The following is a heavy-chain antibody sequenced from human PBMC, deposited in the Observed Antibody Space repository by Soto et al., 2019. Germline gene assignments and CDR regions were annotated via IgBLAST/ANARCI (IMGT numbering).Heavy chain of an antibody. V-gene: IGHV3-48*01. Sequence: PGGSLRLSCAASGFPFNNYAMNWVRQAPGRGLEWVSHITPAGAVTYADSVKGRFTISRDNAKNSLYLQMNSLRAEDTAVYYCARESGYSSSGAFDIWGQGTMVTVSS. CDR2: ITPAGAV. CDR3: ARESGYSSSGAFDI. CDR1: GFPFNNYA. J-gene: IGHJ3*02. D-gene: IGHD6-13*01.